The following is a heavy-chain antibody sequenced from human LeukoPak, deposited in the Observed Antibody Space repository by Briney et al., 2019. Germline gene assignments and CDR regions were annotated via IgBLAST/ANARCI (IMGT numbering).Heavy chain of an antibody. V-gene: IGHV3-9*01. CDR3: AKDSSGYSFRALDY. CDR1: GFTFDDYA. Sequence: HPGRSLRLSCAASGFTFDDYAMRWVRQAPGKGLEWVSGISWNSGSIGYADSVKGRFTISRDNAKNSLYLQMNSLRAEDTALYYCAKDSSGYSFRALDYWGQGTLVTVSS. J-gene: IGHJ4*02. CDR2: ISWNSGSI. D-gene: IGHD3-22*01.